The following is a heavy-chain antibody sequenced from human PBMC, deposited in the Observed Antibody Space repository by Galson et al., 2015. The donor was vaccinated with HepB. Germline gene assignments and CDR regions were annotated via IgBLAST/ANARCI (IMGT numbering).Heavy chain of an antibody. CDR2: ISYDGSNK. Sequence: SLRLSCAASGFTFSSYAMHWVRQAPGKGLEWVAVISYDGSNKYYADSVKGRFTISRDNSKNTLYLQMNSLRAEDTAVYYCARVGDSSGYYYADFDYWGQGTLVTVSS. V-gene: IGHV3-30*04. D-gene: IGHD3-22*01. J-gene: IGHJ4*02. CDR1: GFTFSSYA. CDR3: ARVGDSSGYYYADFDY.